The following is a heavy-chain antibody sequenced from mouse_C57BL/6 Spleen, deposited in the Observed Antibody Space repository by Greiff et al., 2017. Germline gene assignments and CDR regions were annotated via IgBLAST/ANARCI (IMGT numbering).Heavy chain of an antibody. CDR1: GFTFSDYG. Sequence: EVQLVESGGGLVKPGGSLKLSCAASGFTFSDYGMHWVRQAPEQGLEWVAYISSGSSTIYYADTVKGRFTISRDNAKNTLFLQMTSLRSEDTAMYYCARGDYYGVAYWGQGTLVTVSA. CDR2: ISSGSSTI. D-gene: IGHD1-1*01. CDR3: ARGDYYGVAY. J-gene: IGHJ3*01. V-gene: IGHV5-17*01.